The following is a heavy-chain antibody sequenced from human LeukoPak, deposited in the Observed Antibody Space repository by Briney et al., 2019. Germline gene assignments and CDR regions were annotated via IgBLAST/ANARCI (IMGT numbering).Heavy chain of an antibody. CDR2: IGSSGNTK. CDR3: VLGGLYVVVTVEKYYYGMDV. Sequence: GGSLRLSCAASEFTFSNYEMKWVRQAPGKGLEWVAYIGSSGNTKYYADSVRGRFTISRDNAKNSLYLQMNSLRAEDTAVYYCVLGGLYVVVTVEKYYYGMDVWGKGTTVTVSS. D-gene: IGHD2-21*02. CDR1: EFTFSNYE. V-gene: IGHV3-48*03. J-gene: IGHJ6*04.